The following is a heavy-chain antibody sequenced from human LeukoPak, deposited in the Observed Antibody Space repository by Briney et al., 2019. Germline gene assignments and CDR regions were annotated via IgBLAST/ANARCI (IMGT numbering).Heavy chain of an antibody. V-gene: IGHV1-69*01. CDR1: GGTFSSYA. J-gene: IGHJ4*02. CDR3: ARDPYAAAAVFDY. Sequence: SVKVSCKASGGTFSSYAISWVRQAPGQGLEWMGGIIPIFGTANYAQKFQGRVTITADESTSTAYMELSSLRAEDTAVYYCARDPYAAAAVFDYWGQGTLVTVSS. D-gene: IGHD6-13*01. CDR2: IIPIFGTA.